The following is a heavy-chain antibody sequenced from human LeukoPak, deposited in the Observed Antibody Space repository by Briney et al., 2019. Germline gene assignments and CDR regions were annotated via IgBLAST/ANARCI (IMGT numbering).Heavy chain of an antibody. CDR1: GFTFSSYG. CDR2: IRYDGSNK. CDR3: ARNLGYNFWSGSDY. J-gene: IGHJ4*02. Sequence: GGSLRLSCAASGFTFSSYGMHWVRQAPGKGLEWVAFIRYDGSNKYYVDSVKVRFTISRDNSKNTLYLQMSSLRSEDTAVYYCARNLGYNFWSGSDYWGQGTLVTVSS. V-gene: IGHV3-30*02. D-gene: IGHD3-3*01.